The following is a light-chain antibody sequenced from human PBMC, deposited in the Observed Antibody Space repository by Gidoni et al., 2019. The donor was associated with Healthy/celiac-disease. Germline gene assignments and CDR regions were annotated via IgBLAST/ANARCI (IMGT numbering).Light chain of an antibody. CDR2: AAS. V-gene: IGKV1-8*01. J-gene: IGKJ1*01. CDR3: QQYYSYPWT. CDR1: QGISSD. Sequence: AIRLTKSPSSFSASTGDRVTITCRASQGISSDLAWYQQKPGKAPKLLIYAASTLQSGVPSRFSGSGSGTDFTLTISCLQSEDFATYYCQQYYSYPWTFGQGTKVEIK.